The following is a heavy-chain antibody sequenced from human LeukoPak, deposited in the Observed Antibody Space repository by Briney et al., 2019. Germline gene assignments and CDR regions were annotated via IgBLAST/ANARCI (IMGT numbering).Heavy chain of an antibody. CDR3: ARVAFRGYTYGSIDY. J-gene: IGHJ4*02. V-gene: IGHV3-7*05. Sequence: GGSLRLSCAASGFTFRNFWMSWVRQTPGKGLEWVANIKQDGSEKYYVDSVKGRSTISKDNADNSVYLQMNSLRAEDTAVYYCARVAFRGYTYGSIDYWGQGTLVTVSS. CDR1: GFTFRNFW. CDR2: IKQDGSEK. D-gene: IGHD5-18*01.